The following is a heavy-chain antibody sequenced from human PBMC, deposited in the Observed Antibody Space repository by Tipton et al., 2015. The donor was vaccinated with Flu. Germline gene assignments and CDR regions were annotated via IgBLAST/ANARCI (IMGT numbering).Heavy chain of an antibody. CDR3: AKTWYSGDLSPSYGLDV. CDR2: ISWNSGDI. V-gene: IGHV3-9*01. D-gene: IGHD1-26*01. Sequence: SPRLSCAASGFSFDEYVMHWVRQAPGKGLEWVSGISWNSGDIGYADSVKGRFTISRDNAKNSLYLQMNSLRAEDTALYYCAKTWYSGDLSPSYGLDVWGQGTAVTVSS. J-gene: IGHJ6*02. CDR1: GFSFDEYV.